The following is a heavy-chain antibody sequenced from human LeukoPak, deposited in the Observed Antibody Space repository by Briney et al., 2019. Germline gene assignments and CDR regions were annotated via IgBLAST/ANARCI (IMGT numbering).Heavy chain of an antibody. CDR1: GFTFSSYS. V-gene: IGHV3-21*01. J-gene: IGHJ6*03. CDR3: ASHYDSSGYYYPYYYYMDV. Sequence: GGSLRLSCAASGFTFSSYSMNWVRQAPGKGLEWVSSISSSSSYTYYADSVKGRFTISRDNAKNSLYLQMNSLRAEDTAVYYCASHYDSSGYYYPYYYYMDVWGKGTTVTVSS. CDR2: ISSSSSYT. D-gene: IGHD3-22*01.